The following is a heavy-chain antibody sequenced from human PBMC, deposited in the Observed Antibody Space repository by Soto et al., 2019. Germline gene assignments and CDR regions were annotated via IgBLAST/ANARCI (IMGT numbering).Heavy chain of an antibody. D-gene: IGHD2-2*01. Sequence: QVQLQESGPGLVKPSQTLSLTCTVSGGSISSGDYYWSWIRQPPGKGLEWIGYIYYSGSTYYNPSLKSRVTTSVDTSKNQFSLKLSSVTAADTAVYYCARDSIVVVPAEGVPQYYYGMDVWGQGTTVTVSS. CDR1: GGSISSGDYY. CDR3: ARDSIVVVPAEGVPQYYYGMDV. J-gene: IGHJ6*02. V-gene: IGHV4-30-4*01. CDR2: IYYSGST.